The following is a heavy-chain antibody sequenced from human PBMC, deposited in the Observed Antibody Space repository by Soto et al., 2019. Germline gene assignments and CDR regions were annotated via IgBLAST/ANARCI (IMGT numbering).Heavy chain of an antibody. CDR3: ARDTHGYYYDSSGYVF. CDR1: GFTFSSYG. Sequence: GGSLRLSCAASGFTFSSYGMHWVRQAPGKGLEWVAVIWYDGSNKYYADSVKGRFTISRDNSKNTLYLQINSLRAEDTAVYYCARDTHGYYYDSSGYVFWGQGTLVTVSS. J-gene: IGHJ4*02. CDR2: IWYDGSNK. D-gene: IGHD3-22*01. V-gene: IGHV3-33*01.